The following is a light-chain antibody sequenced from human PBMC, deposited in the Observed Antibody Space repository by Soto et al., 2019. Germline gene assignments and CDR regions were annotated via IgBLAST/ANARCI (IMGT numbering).Light chain of an antibody. J-gene: IGLJ2*01. Sequence: QAVVTQPPSVSGAPGQRVTISCTGSSSNIGAGYDVHWYQQLPGTAPKLLIYGNSNRPSGVPDRFSGSKSGTSASLAITGLQAEDEADYYCQSYGVFGGGTKVTVL. V-gene: IGLV1-40*01. CDR2: GNS. CDR3: QSYGV. CDR1: SSNIGAGYD.